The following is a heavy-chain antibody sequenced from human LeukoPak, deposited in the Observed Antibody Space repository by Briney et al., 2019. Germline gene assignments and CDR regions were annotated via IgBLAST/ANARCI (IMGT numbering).Heavy chain of an antibody. CDR3: AKEWAKMSFFGN. CDR1: GFTFSSYG. CDR2: ISYDGSNK. Sequence: GGSLRLSCVASGFTFSSYGMHWVRQAPGKGLEWVAVISYDGSNKFYADSVKGRFTISRDNSKNTLSLQMNSLRAEDTAVYYCAKEWAKMSFFGNCGQGARVTVSS. D-gene: IGHD3-16*02. V-gene: IGHV3-30*18. J-gene: IGHJ4*02.